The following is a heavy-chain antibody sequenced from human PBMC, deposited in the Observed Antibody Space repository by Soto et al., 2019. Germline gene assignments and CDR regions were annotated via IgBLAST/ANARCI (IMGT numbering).Heavy chain of an antibody. Sequence: PSETLSLTCTVSGGSTSSGDYYWSWIRQPPGKGLEWIGYIYYSGSTYYNPSLKSRVTISVDTSKNQFSLKLSSVTAADTAVYYCAQWLVPRGPCYYGMDVWGQGTTVTVSS. CDR3: AQWLVPRGPCYYGMDV. V-gene: IGHV4-30-4*01. CDR2: IYYSGST. J-gene: IGHJ6*01. D-gene: IGHD6-19*01. CDR1: GGSTSSGDYY.